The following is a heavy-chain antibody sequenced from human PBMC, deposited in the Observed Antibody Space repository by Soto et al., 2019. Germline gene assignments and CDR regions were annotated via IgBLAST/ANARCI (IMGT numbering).Heavy chain of an antibody. D-gene: IGHD6-13*01. CDR1: GYTFTTYD. Sequence: ASVKVSCKASGYTFTTYDISWVRQATGQGLEWMGWINPNSGGTNYAQKFQGRVTMTRDTSISTAYMELSRLRSDDTAVYYCARALPGYSSSWLFDYWGQGTLVTVSS. V-gene: IGHV1-2*02. CDR2: INPNSGGT. CDR3: ARALPGYSSSWLFDY. J-gene: IGHJ4*02.